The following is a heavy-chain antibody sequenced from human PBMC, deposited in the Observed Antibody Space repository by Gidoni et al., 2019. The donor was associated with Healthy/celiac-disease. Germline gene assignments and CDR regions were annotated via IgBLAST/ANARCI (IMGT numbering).Heavy chain of an antibody. Sequence: EVQLVEPGGGAVKPWGCLRLSSAASGTTFSNAWTSWVRQPPGKGLEWVGRIKSKTDGGTTDYAPPVTGTFTLSRHDSKTTLHLPITSLNPAHTAVHYCPPGRGRYLPLIFDFWGQGTLVTVSS. J-gene: IGHJ4*02. CDR1: GTTFSNAW. CDR2: IKSKTDGGTT. V-gene: IGHV3-15*01. CDR3: PPGRGRYLPLIFDF. D-gene: IGHD1-26*01.